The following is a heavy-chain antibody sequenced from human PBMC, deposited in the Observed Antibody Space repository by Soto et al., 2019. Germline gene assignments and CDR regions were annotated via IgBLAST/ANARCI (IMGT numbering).Heavy chain of an antibody. CDR3: ARGVVGYYDSSGPDY. CDR1: GFTFSSYG. D-gene: IGHD3-22*01. J-gene: IGHJ4*02. Sequence: ESGGGVVQPGRSLRLSCAASGFTFSSYGMHWVRQAPGKGLEWVAVIWYDGSNKYYADSVKGRFTISRDNSKNTLYLQMNSLRAEDTAVYYCARGVVGYYDSSGPDYWGQGTLVTVSS. V-gene: IGHV3-33*01. CDR2: IWYDGSNK.